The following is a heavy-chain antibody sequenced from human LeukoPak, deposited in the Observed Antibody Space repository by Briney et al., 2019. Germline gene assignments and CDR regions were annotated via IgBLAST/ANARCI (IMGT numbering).Heavy chain of an antibody. CDR3: ARDARGQVWFGELLYTGFDP. J-gene: IGHJ5*02. CDR1: GYTFTGHY. Sequence: ASARVSCKASGYTFTGHYMHWVRQAPGQGLEWMGWINPNSGGTNYAQKFQGRVTMTRDTSISTAYMELSRLRSDDTAVYYCARDARGQVWFGELLYTGFDPWGQGTLVTVSS. V-gene: IGHV1-2*02. CDR2: INPNSGGT. D-gene: IGHD3-10*01.